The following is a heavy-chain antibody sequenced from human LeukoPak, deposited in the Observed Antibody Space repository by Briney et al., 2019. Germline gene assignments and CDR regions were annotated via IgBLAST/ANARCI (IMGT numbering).Heavy chain of an antibody. CDR3: ARDQYGSGSYYGY. Sequence: SSETLSLTCTVSGGSISSSSYYWGWIRQPPGKGLEWIGSIYYSGSTYYNPSLKSRVTISVDTSKNQFSLKLSSVTAADTAVYYCARDQYGSGSYYGYWGQGTLVTVSS. CDR2: IYYSGST. CDR1: GGSISSSSYY. D-gene: IGHD3-10*01. J-gene: IGHJ4*02. V-gene: IGHV4-39*07.